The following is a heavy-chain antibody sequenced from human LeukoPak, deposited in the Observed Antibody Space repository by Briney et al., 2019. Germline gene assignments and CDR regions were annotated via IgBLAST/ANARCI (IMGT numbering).Heavy chain of an antibody. CDR3: AKAAGDGYNYCY. Sequence: GGSLRLSCAASGFTFSSYATSWVRQAPGKGLEWVSAIRSSGDTTYYADSVKGRFTISRGNSKNTLYMEMNSLRAEDTAIYYCAKAAGDGYNYCYWGQGTLVTVSS. J-gene: IGHJ4*02. D-gene: IGHD5-24*01. CDR2: IRSSGDTT. CDR1: GFTFSSYA. V-gene: IGHV3-23*01.